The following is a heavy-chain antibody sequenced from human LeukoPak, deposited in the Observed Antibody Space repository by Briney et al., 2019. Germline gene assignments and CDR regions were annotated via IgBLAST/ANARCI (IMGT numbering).Heavy chain of an antibody. J-gene: IGHJ6*03. Sequence: PGGSLRLSCAASGFTFSSYAMHWVRQAPGKGLEWVAVISYDGSNKYYADSVKGRFTISRDNSKNTLYLQMNSLRAEDTAVYYCARDGPYYGSGYYYYYMGVWGKGTTVTVSS. CDR3: ARDGPYYGSGYYYYYMGV. D-gene: IGHD3-10*01. CDR1: GFTFSSYA. CDR2: ISYDGSNK. V-gene: IGHV3-30*04.